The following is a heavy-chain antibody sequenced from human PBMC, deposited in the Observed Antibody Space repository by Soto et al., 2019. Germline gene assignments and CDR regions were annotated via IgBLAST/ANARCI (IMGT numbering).Heavy chain of an antibody. CDR2: ISSSSSTI. D-gene: IGHD3-3*01. J-gene: IGHJ2*01. CDR1: GFTFSSYS. CDR3: ARDLLVSDFWSGRPSGYFDL. Sequence: GGSLRLSCAASGFTFSSYSMNWVRQAPGKGLEWVSYISSSSSTIYYADSVKGRFTISRDNAKNSLYLQMNSLRAEDTAVYYCARDLLVSDFWSGRPSGYFDLWGRGTLVTVSS. V-gene: IGHV3-48*01.